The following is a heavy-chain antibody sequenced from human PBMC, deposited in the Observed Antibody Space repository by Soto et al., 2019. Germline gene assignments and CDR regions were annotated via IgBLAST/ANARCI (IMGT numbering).Heavy chain of an antibody. CDR3: TRDGRGLGRLSLFEY. Sequence: GGSLRLSCAASGFNVNSDYMNWIRQTPGKGLEWVASIYSGETTYYADSVRGRFTISSDKSKNTLYFQLSSLRIEDTAVYYCTRDGRGLGRLSLFEYWGQGVLVTVSS. J-gene: IGHJ4*02. D-gene: IGHD2-21*02. CDR1: GFNVNSDY. CDR2: IYSGETT. V-gene: IGHV3-53*01.